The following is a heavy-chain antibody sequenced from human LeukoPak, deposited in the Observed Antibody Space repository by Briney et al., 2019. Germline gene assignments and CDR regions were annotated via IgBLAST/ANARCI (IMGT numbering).Heavy chain of an antibody. V-gene: IGHV4-38-2*02. CDR1: GYSISSGYY. J-gene: IGHJ4*02. D-gene: IGHD5-18*01. CDR3: ARVGGYSYGLYYFDY. CDR2: IYHSGST. Sequence: SETLSLTCTVSGYSISSGYYWGWIRQPPGKGLEWIGSIYHSGSTYYNPSLKSRVTISVDTSKNQFFLKLSSVTAADTAVYYCARVGGYSYGLYYFDYWGQGTLVTVSS.